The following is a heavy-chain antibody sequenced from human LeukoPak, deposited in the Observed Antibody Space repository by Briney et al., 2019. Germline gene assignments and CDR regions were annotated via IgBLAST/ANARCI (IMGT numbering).Heavy chain of an antibody. D-gene: IGHD3-3*01. J-gene: IGHJ5*02. V-gene: IGHV4-59*12. CDR1: GGSISSYY. CDR3: ARDHGARTIFGVGGGWFDP. Sequence: PSETLSLTCTVSGGSISSYYWSWIRQPPGKGLEWIGYIYYSGSTNYNPSLKSRVTISVDTSKNQFSLKLSSVTAADTAVYYCARDHGARTIFGVGGGWFDPWGQGTLVTVSS. CDR2: IYYSGST.